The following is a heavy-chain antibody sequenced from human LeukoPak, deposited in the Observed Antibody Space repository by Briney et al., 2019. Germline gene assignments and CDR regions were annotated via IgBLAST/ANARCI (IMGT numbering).Heavy chain of an antibody. CDR3: ARDSRGSYFPDAFDI. CDR2: IYYSGST. Sequence: ASETLSLTCTVSGGSISSYYWSWIRQPPGKGLEWIGYIYYSGSTNYNPSLKSRVTISVDTSKNQFSLKLSSVTAADTAVYYCARDSRGSYFPDAFDIWGQGTMVTDSS. D-gene: IGHD1-26*01. CDR1: GGSISSYY. V-gene: IGHV4-59*01. J-gene: IGHJ3*02.